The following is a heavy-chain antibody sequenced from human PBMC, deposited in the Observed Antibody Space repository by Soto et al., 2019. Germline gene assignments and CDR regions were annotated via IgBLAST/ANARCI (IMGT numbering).Heavy chain of an antibody. CDR2: INHSGST. V-gene: IGHV4-34*01. Sequence: SETLSLTCAVYGGSFSGYYWSWIRQPPGKGLEWVGEINHSGSTNYNPSLKSRVTISVDTSKNQFSLKLSSVTAADTAADYCVRGRREQWLVPKVATGYFDLWGRGALVTVSS. D-gene: IGHD6-19*01. J-gene: IGHJ2*01. CDR1: GGSFSGYY. CDR3: VRGRREQWLVPKVATGYFDL.